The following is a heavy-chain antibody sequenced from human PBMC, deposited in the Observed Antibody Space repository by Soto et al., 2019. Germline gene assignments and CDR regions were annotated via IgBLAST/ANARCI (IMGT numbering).Heavy chain of an antibody. CDR1: GGSFSGYY. CDR3: ARSKRRFLEWFRFDY. D-gene: IGHD3-3*01. J-gene: IGHJ4*02. V-gene: IGHV4-34*01. CDR2: INHSGST. Sequence: QVQLQQWGAGLLKPSETLSLTCAVYGGSFSGYYWSWIRQPPGKGLEWIGEINHSGSTNYNPSLKSRVTISVDTSKNQFSLKLSSVTAADTAVYYCARSKRRFLEWFRFDYWGQGTLVTVSS.